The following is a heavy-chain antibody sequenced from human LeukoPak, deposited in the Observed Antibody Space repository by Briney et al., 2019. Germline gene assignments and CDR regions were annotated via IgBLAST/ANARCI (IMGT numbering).Heavy chain of an antibody. V-gene: IGHV4-34*01. CDR2: INHSGST. D-gene: IGHD3-10*01. CDR1: GGSFSGYY. J-gene: IGHJ6*03. Sequence: SETMSLTCAVYGGSFSGYYWSWIRQPPGKGLEWIGEINHSGSTNYNPSLKSRVTISVDTSKNQFSLKLSSVTAADTAVYYCARGSTRITMVRGVKPYYYYMDVWGKGTTVTISS. CDR3: ARGSTRITMVRGVKPYYYYMDV.